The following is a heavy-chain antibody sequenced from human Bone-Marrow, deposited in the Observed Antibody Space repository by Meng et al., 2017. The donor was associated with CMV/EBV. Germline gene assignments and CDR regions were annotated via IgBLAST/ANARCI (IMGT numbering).Heavy chain of an antibody. CDR1: GFTFSPYA. Sequence: CAASGFTFSPYAINWVRQAPGKGLEWVSTISGDGGTTFYADSVKGRFSISRDNSRNTLNLQMNSLRAEDTAVYYCAKHRGSYRGFDSWGQGTLVTVSS. V-gene: IGHV3-23*01. CDR3: AKHRGSYRGFDS. CDR2: ISGDGGTT. D-gene: IGHD3-10*01. J-gene: IGHJ4*02.